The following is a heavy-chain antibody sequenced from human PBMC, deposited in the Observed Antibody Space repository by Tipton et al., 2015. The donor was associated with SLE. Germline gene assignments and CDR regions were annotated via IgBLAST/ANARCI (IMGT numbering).Heavy chain of an antibody. J-gene: IGHJ4*02. CDR3: ARSVLQGVMLVMDDD. Sequence: TLSLTCFVSGGYITSDIYYWGWIRQPPGKGLEWIGTISYSGSTYYNPSLESRVTMSVGASKTQFSLNLSSVTAADTAVYYCARSVLQGVMLVMDDDWGQGTLVTVSS. CDR2: ISYSGST. V-gene: IGHV4-39*07. D-gene: IGHD3-10*01. CDR1: GGYITSDIYY.